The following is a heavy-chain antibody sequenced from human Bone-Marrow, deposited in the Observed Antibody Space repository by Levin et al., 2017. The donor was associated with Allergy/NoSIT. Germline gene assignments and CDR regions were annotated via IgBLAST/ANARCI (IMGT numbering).Heavy chain of an antibody. J-gene: IGHJ6*02. D-gene: IGHD3-16*01. CDR1: GESISSYY. CDR3: VREFKGYYGYDRHFYYGLDV. CDR2: IYTSAII. Sequence: PSETLSLTCTVSGESISSYYWSWIRQPAGKGLEWIGRIYTSAIINYNPSLKSRVTMSLDTSKNRISLELSSVTAADTAVFYCVREFKGYYGYDRHFYYGLDVWGQGTTVTVSS. V-gene: IGHV4-4*07.